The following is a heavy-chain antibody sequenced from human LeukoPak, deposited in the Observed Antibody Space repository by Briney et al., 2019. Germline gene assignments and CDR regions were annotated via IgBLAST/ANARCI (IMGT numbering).Heavy chain of an antibody. CDR3: ARGGDYAEYDY. CDR2: ISYDGSNK. Sequence: GGSLRLSCAASGFTFSSYAMHWVRRAPGKGLEWVAVISYDGSNKYYADSVKGRFTISRDNSKNTLYLQMNSLRAEDTAVYYCARGGDYAEYDYWGQGTLVTVSS. J-gene: IGHJ4*02. D-gene: IGHD4-17*01. CDR1: GFTFSSYA. V-gene: IGHV3-30-3*01.